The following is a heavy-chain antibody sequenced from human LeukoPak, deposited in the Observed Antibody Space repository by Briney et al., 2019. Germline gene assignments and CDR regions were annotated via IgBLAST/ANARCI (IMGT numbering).Heavy chain of an antibody. Sequence: GGSLRLSCAASGFTFSSYGMHWVRQAPGKGLEWVAVIWYDGSNKYYADSVKGRFTISRDNSKNTLYLQMNSLRAEDTAVYYCARCGSDYDGGAFDIWGQGTVVTVSS. CDR3: ARCGSDYDGGAFDI. CDR1: GFTFSSYG. CDR2: IWYDGSNK. V-gene: IGHV3-33*01. J-gene: IGHJ3*02. D-gene: IGHD2-21*02.